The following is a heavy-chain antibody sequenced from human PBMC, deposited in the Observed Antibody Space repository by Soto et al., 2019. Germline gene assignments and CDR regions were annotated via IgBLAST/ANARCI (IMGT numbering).Heavy chain of an antibody. CDR2: INPNSGGT. Sequence: ASVKVSCKASGYTFTGYYMHWVRQAPGQGLEWMGWINPNSGGTNYAQKFQGWVTMTRDTSISTAYMELSRLRSDDTAVYYCATSYPDFSSAYYDGMDVWGQGTTVTVSS. D-gene: IGHD3-3*01. CDR1: GYTFTGYY. CDR3: ATSYPDFSSAYYDGMDV. J-gene: IGHJ6*02. V-gene: IGHV1-2*04.